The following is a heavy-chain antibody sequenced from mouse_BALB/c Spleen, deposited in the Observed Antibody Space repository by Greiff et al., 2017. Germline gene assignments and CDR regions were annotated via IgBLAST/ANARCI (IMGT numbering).Heavy chain of an antibody. CDR1: GYTFTSYW. CDR3: TSILYYFDY. Sequence: QVQLQQPGAELVKPGASVKMSCKASGYTFTSYWMHWVKQRPGQGLEWIGVIDPSDSYTSYNQKFKGKATLTVDTSSRTAYMQLSSLTSEDSAVYYCTSILYYFDYWGQGTTLTVSS. J-gene: IGHJ2*01. CDR2: IDPSDSYT. V-gene: IGHV1S127*01.